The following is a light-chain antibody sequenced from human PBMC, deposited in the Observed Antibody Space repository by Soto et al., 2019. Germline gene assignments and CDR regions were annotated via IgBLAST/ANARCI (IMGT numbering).Light chain of an antibody. Sequence: IVMTQSPATLSVSPGERATLSCRASQSVSSNLAWYQQQPGQAPRLLIYGASTRATGIPARFSGSGSGTEFTLTIRSLQSEDFAVYYCQQYNNWPYTFGQGTKLEIK. CDR1: QSVSSN. CDR2: GAS. CDR3: QQYNNWPYT. V-gene: IGKV3-15*01. J-gene: IGKJ2*01.